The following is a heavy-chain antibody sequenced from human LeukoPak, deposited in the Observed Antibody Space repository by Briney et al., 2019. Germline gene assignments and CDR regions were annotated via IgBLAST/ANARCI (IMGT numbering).Heavy chain of an antibody. V-gene: IGHV1-69*05. CDR1: GGTFSSQA. D-gene: IGHD1-7*01. CDR3: ARGGLELRSLDY. J-gene: IGHJ4*02. CDR2: IIPIFCTA. Sequence: SVKVSCKASGGTFSSQAISWVRPAPGHGLEWLGGIIPIFCTANYAQKFQGRVTITTDESTSTAYMELSSLRSEDTAVYYCARGGLELRSLDYWGQGTLVTVSS.